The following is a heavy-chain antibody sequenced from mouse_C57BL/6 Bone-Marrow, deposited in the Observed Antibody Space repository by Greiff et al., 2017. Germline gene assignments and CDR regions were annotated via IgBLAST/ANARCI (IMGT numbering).Heavy chain of an antibody. J-gene: IGHJ4*01. CDR1: GYTFTSYD. CDR3: ARGLGPYAMDY. Sequence: QVQLQQSGPELVKPGASVKLSCKASGYTFTSYDINWVKQRPGQGLEWIGWIYPRAGSTKYNEKFKGKATLTVDTSSSTAYMELHSLTSADSAVYFCARGLGPYAMDYWGQGTSVTVSS. V-gene: IGHV1-85*01. D-gene: IGHD4-1*01. CDR2: IYPRAGST.